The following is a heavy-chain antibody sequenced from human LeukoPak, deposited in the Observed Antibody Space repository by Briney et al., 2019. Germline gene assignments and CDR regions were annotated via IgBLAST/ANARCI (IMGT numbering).Heavy chain of an antibody. V-gene: IGHV1-18*01. CDR2: ISAYSGNT. D-gene: IGHD6-13*01. J-gene: IGHJ3*02. Sequence: ASVKVSCKASGYTFTSYGISWVRQAPGQGLEWMGWISAYSGNTNYAQKLQGRVTMTTDTSTSTAYMELRSLRSDDTAVYYCARELSSSWYSAFDIWGQGTMVTVSS. CDR3: ARELSSSWYSAFDI. CDR1: GYTFTSYG.